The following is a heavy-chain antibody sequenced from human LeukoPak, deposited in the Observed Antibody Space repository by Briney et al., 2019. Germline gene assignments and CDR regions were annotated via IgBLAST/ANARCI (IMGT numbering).Heavy chain of an antibody. Sequence: GGSLRLSCAASAFTFRTYWMSWVRQAPGKGLEWVANIKEDGSEKYYVDSVKGRFTISRDNAKNSLYLQMNSLRVEDTAVYYCASGRRCGNRGQGTLVTVSP. CDR3: ASGRRCGN. CDR2: IKEDGSEK. J-gene: IGHJ4*02. CDR1: AFTFRTYW. V-gene: IGHV3-7*01. D-gene: IGHD4-17*01.